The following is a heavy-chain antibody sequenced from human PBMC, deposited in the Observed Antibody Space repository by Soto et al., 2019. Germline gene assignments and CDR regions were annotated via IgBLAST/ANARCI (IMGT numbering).Heavy chain of an antibody. CDR1: GYTFTTDN. CDR2: ISAYNGNT. J-gene: IGHJ6*02. CDR3: ASGGGGMDA. D-gene: IGHD1-26*01. V-gene: IGHV1-18*01. Sequence: QVQLVQSGAEVKKPGASVKVSCKASGYTFTTDNISWVRQAPGQGLEWMGWISAYNGNTNYAQKFQGRVTMTTDTPKSKVYWGLRNQRSEDPPVYYCASGGGGMDAGGQGPTVPVPS.